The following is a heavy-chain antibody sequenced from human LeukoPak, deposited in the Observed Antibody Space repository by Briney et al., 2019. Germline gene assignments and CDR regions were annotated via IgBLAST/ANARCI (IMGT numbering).Heavy chain of an antibody. Sequence: GGSLRLSCAASGFTFTNHWMNWVRQAQGKGPEWVANIKQDGSQKNYVDSVKGRFAISRDNAKSSLYLQMNSLRVEDTAVYFCAKRGVVIRVILVGFHKEAYYFDSWGQGALVTVSS. J-gene: IGHJ4*02. V-gene: IGHV3-7*01. CDR2: IKQDGSQK. CDR3: AKRGVVIRVILVGFHKEAYYFDS. CDR1: GFTFTNHW. D-gene: IGHD3-22*01.